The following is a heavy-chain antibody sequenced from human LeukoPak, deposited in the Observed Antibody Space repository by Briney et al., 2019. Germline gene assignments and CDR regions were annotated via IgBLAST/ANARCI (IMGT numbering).Heavy chain of an antibody. CDR3: ARPTKKWELND. CDR2: IYYSGST. J-gene: IGHJ4*02. V-gene: IGHV4-39*01. D-gene: IGHD1-26*01. Sequence: SETLPLTCTVSGGSTSSSSYYWGWIRQPPGKGLEWIGSIYYSGSTYYNPSLKSRVTISVDTSKNQFSLKLSSVTAADTAVYYCARPTKKWELNDWGQGTLVTVSS. CDR1: GGSTSSSSYY.